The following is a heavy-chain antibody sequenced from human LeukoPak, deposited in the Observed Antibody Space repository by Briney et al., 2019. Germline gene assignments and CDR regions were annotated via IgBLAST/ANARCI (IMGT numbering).Heavy chain of an antibody. J-gene: IGHJ6*04. D-gene: IGHD2-2*01. CDR2: ISSSGSTI. V-gene: IGHV3-48*03. Sequence: GGSLRLSCAASGFTFSTYEMNWVRQAPGKGLEWVSYISSSGSTIYYADSVKGRFTISRDNAKNSLYLQMNSLRAEDTAVYYCARGDCSSTSCQDYYYGMDVWGKGTTVTVSS. CDR1: GFTFSTYE. CDR3: ARGDCSSTSCQDYYYGMDV.